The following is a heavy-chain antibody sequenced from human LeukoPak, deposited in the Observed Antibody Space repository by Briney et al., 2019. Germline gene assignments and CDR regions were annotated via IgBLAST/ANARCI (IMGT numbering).Heavy chain of an antibody. CDR2: INHSGST. CDR3: ARRSRRYDSRNGFDY. V-gene: IGHV4-34*01. J-gene: IGHJ4*02. D-gene: IGHD3-10*01. CDR1: GGSFSGYY. Sequence: SETLSLTCAVYGGSFSGYYWSWIRQPPGKGLEWIGEINHSGSTNYNPSLKSRVTISVDTSKNQFSLKLSSVTAADTAVYYCARRSRRYDSRNGFDYRGQGTLVTVSS.